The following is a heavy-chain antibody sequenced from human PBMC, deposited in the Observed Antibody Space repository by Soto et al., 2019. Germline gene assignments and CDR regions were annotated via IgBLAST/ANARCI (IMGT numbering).Heavy chain of an antibody. CDR1: GFTFSSYG. CDR3: ARDNNRDACSGGSCYRLAGDAFDI. D-gene: IGHD2-15*01. J-gene: IGHJ3*02. V-gene: IGHV3-48*04. Sequence: GGSLRLSCAASGFTFSSYGMRWVRQAPGKGLEWVAYIRSSGSTIYYADSVKGRFTISRDNAKNSLYLQMNSLRAEDTAVYYCARDNNRDACSGGSCYRLAGDAFDIWGQGTMVTVSS. CDR2: IRSSGSTI.